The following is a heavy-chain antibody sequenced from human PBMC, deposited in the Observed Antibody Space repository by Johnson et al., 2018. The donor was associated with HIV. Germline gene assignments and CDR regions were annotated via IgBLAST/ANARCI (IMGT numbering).Heavy chain of an antibody. J-gene: IGHJ3*02. CDR3: ARAYTYGAFDS. V-gene: IGHV3-11*04. Sequence: QMWRGEAGGGLVKPGGSLRLSCAASGFTFSDYYMSWIRQAPGKGLEWVSYISSSGSTIYYADSVKGRFIISRDNSKSTLYLQMNSLRAEDTAVYYCARAYTYGAFDSWGQGTTVTVSS. CDR1: GFTFSDYY. CDR2: ISSSGSTI. D-gene: IGHD5-18*01.